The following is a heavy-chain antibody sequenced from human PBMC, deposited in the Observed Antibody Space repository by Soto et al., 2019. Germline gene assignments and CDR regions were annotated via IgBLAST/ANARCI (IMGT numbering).Heavy chain of an antibody. J-gene: IGHJ4*02. CDR2: IYYSGST. D-gene: IGHD5-12*01. CDR3: ARLSGYSAYGPFDY. Sequence: PSETLSLTCSVSGGSISSSTCYWTWIPKYPGEGLEWIGYIYYSGSTHYNPALKSRVIISVDTSQNQFSLKLKSVTAADAAVYYCARLSGYSAYGPFDYWGQGTLVTVSS. CDR1: GGSISSSTCY. V-gene: IGHV4-31*03.